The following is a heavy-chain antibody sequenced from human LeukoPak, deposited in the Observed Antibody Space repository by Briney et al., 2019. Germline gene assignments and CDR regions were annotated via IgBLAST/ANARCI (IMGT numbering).Heavy chain of an antibody. CDR3: ARDRCSTSCWDY. J-gene: IGHJ4*02. V-gene: IGHV1-46*01. CDR1: GYTFTNYY. Sequence: VASVKVSCKASGYTFTNYYMHWVRQAPGQGLEWMGIINPSGGSTSYAQKFQGRVTMSRDTSTSTVYMELSSLRSDDTAVYYCARDRCSTSCWDYWGQGTLVTVSS. D-gene: IGHD2-2*01. CDR2: INPSGGST.